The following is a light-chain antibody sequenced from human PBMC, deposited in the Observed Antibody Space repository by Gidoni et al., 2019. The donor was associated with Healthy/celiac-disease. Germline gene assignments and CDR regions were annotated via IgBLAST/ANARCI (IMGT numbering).Light chain of an antibody. Sequence: SYELTQPPSVSVSPGQTASITCSGDKLVDKYACWYQQKPGQSPVLVIYQDSKRPSGIPERFSGSNSGNTATLTISGTQAMDEADYYCQAWDSSTAGVVFGGGTKLTVL. V-gene: IGLV3-1*01. CDR1: KLVDKY. J-gene: IGLJ2*01. CDR3: QAWDSSTAGVV. CDR2: QDS.